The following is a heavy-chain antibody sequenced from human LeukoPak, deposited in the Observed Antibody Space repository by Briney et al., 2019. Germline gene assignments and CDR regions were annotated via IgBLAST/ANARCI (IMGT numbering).Heavy chain of an antibody. J-gene: IGHJ4*02. CDR2: INHSGST. Sequence: SETLSLXCAVYGGSFSGYYWSWIRLPPGKGLEWIGEINHSGSTNYNPSLKSRVTISVDTSKNQFSLKLSSVTAADTAVYYCARGRDGYRDYWGQGTLVTVSS. CDR3: ARGRDGYRDY. CDR1: GGSFSGYY. V-gene: IGHV4-34*01. D-gene: IGHD5-24*01.